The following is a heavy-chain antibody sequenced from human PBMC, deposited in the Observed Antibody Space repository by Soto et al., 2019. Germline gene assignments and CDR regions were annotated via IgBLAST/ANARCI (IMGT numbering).Heavy chain of an antibody. D-gene: IGHD1-1*01. Sequence: HPGGSLRLSCAVSGFTFSAYWMHWVRQVPGKGLTWVSRISDDGSTATYADSVKGRFIISRDNAKSTLYLEMNTLRADDSGLYYCARGPRVSSTGTGVHWGRGTLVTVFS. V-gene: IGHV3-74*01. CDR2: ISDDGSTA. CDR3: ARGPRVSSTGTGVH. J-gene: IGHJ4*02. CDR1: GFTFSAYW.